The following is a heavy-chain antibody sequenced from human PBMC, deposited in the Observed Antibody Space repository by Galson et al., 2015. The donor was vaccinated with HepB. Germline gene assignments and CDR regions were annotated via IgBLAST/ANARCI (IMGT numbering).Heavy chain of an antibody. V-gene: IGHV6-1*01. CDR3: AYGVDV. Sequence: ISGDSVSSNSAVWNWIRQSPSRGLEWLGRIYYRSKWYKDYALFVKSRITINADTSRNQISLQLNSMTPEDTAVYYCAYGVDVWGQGTTVTVSS. CDR1: GDSVSSNSAV. J-gene: IGHJ6*02. CDR2: IYYRSKWYK.